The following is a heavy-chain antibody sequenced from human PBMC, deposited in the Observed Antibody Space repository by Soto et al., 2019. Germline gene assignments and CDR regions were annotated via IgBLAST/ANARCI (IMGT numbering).Heavy chain of an antibody. V-gene: IGHV1-69*08. CDR2: IIPILGIA. J-gene: IGHJ4*02. CDR3: ARDWEPYSGSYYYFDY. D-gene: IGHD1-26*01. CDR1: GGTFSSYT. Sequence: QVQLVQSGAEVKKPGSSVKVSCKASGGTFSSYTISWVRQAPGQGLEWMGRIIPILGIANYAQKFQGRVTITADKSTSTAYMELSSLRSEDTAVYYCARDWEPYSGSYYYFDYWGQVTLVTVSS.